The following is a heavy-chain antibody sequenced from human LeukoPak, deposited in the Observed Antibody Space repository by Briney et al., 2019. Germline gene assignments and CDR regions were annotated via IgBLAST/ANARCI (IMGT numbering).Heavy chain of an antibody. CDR3: ARDLGGYYYDSHR. Sequence: PGGSLRLSCAASGFTFSNYNMNWVRQTPGKGLKWVSSISSSSSYIYYADSVKGRFTISRDNAKNSLYLQMNSLRAEDTAVYYCARDLGGYYYDSHRWGQGTLVTVSS. CDR1: GFTFSNYN. D-gene: IGHD3-22*01. V-gene: IGHV3-21*01. CDR2: ISSSSSYI. J-gene: IGHJ4*02.